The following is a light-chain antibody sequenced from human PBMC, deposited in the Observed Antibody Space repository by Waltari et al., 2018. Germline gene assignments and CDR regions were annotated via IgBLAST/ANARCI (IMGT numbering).Light chain of an antibody. CDR3: HQYGTIPRT. Sequence: EIVLTQSPGTLSLSPGEGATLYCRASQIVFNNYLAWFQQRPGQAPRLLIYGASSRATGIPDRFRGSGSGTDFTLTVSTLEPEDFAVYYCHQYGTIPRTFGQGTKVEIK. CDR1: QIVFNNY. J-gene: IGKJ1*01. V-gene: IGKV3-20*01. CDR2: GAS.